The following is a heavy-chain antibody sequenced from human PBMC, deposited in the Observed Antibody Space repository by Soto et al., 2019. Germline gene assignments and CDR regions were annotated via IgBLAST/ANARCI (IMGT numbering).Heavy chain of an antibody. J-gene: IGHJ6*02. CDR3: ARGDPLLWVGEKVYYGMDV. CDR1: GGSISSYY. Sequence: QVQLQESGPGLVKPSETLSLTCTVSGGSISSYYWSWIRQPPGKGLEWIGYIYYSGSTNYNPSLTRRVTISVDTSKNQFSLKLSSVTAADPAVYYCARGDPLLWVGEKVYYGMDVWGQGTTVTVSS. D-gene: IGHD3-10*01. V-gene: IGHV4-59*01. CDR2: IYYSGST.